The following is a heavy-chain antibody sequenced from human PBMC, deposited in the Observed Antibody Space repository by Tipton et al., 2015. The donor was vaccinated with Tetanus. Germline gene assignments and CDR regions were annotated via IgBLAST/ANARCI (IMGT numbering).Heavy chain of an antibody. CDR1: GGSISSSSYY. J-gene: IGHJ4*02. CDR2: IYYSGST. CDR3: ARDRRGQLWKT. V-gene: IGHV4-39*07. D-gene: IGHD5-18*01. Sequence: TLPLTCTVSGGSISSSSYYWGWIRQPPGKGLEWIGSIYYSGSTYYNPSLKSRVTISVDTSKNQFSLKLSSVTAADTAVYYCARDRRGQLWKTWVQGTLVTVSS.